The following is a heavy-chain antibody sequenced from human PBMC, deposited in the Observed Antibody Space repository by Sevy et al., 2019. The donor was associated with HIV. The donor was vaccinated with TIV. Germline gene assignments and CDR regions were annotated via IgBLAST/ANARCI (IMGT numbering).Heavy chain of an antibody. V-gene: IGHV3-30-3*01. CDR2: ISHDGNYK. CDR1: GFTFSNYD. Sequence: GGYLRLSCAASGFTFSNYDMHWVRQAPGKGLEWVAVISHDGNYKNYADSVKVRFTISIDDFKNTLYLQMSSLGPEVTAVYFCARLFSCGRDCYYLDYWGQGALVTVSS. J-gene: IGHJ4*02. CDR3: ARLFSCGRDCYYLDY. D-gene: IGHD2-21*02.